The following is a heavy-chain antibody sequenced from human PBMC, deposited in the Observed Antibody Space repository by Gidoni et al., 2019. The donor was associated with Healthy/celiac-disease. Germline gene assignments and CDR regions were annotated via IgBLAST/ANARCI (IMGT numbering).Heavy chain of an antibody. CDR3: ARHSGGGARSNHKYYYDSSGYYVYFDY. V-gene: IGHV4-39*01. CDR1: GGSISSSSYY. CDR2: IYYSGST. Sequence: QLQLQESGPGLVKPSETLSLTCTVSGGSISSSSYYWAWIRQPPGKGLEWIGSIYYSGSTYYNPSLKRRVTISVDTSKNQFSLKLSSVTAADTAVYYCARHSGGGARSNHKYYYDSSGYYVYFDYWGQGTLVTVSS. J-gene: IGHJ4*02. D-gene: IGHD3-22*01.